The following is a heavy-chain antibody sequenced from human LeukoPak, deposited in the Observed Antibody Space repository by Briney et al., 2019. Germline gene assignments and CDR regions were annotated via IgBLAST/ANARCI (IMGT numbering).Heavy chain of an antibody. CDR2: ISYDGSNK. J-gene: IGHJ4*02. Sequence: PGGSLRLSCAASGFTFSSYAMHWVRQAPGKGLEWVAVISYDGSNKYYADSVKGRFTISRDNSKNTLYLQMNSLRAEDTAVYYCARTHYYDSSGYYYRGQGTLVTVSS. CDR1: GFTFSSYA. V-gene: IGHV3-30*04. CDR3: ARTHYYDSSGYYY. D-gene: IGHD3-22*01.